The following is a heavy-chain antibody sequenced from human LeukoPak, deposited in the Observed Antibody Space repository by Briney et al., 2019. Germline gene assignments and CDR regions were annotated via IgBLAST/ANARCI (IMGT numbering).Heavy chain of an antibody. CDR2: IYYSGST. D-gene: IGHD2-21*01. J-gene: IGHJ6*02. CDR3: ARQDVDRDPYYYYGMDV. Sequence: PSETLSLTCTVSGGSISSTSYYWGWIRQPPGKGRDWIGSIYYSGSTYYNPSLKSRVTISVDTSKNQLSLKLSSVTAADTAVYYCARQDVDRDPYYYYGMDVWGQGTTVTVSS. CDR1: GGSISSTSYY. V-gene: IGHV4-39*01.